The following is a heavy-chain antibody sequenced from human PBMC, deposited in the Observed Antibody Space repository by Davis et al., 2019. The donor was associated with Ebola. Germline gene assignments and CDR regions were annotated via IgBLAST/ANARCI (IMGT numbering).Heavy chain of an antibody. CDR2: ISYDGSNK. Sequence: PGGSLRLSCAASGFSFRRYGMHWVRQAPGKGLEWVAVISYDGSNKYYADSVKGRFTISRDNSKNTLYLQMNSLRAEDTAVYYCARVDDFVVMTAIPVYFDYWGQGTLVTVSS. CDR1: GFSFRRYG. D-gene: IGHD2-21*02. CDR3: ARVDDFVVMTAIPVYFDY. J-gene: IGHJ4*02. V-gene: IGHV3-30*03.